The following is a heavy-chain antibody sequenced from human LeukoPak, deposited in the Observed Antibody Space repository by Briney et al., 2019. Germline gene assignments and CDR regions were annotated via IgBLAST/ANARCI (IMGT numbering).Heavy chain of an antibody. Sequence: SETLSLTCTVSGGSISSYYWSWIRQPAGKGLEWIGRINTSGSTNYNPSLKSRVTMSVDTSKNQFSLKLSSVTAADTAVYYCARDSGEKTYYDFWSGYYTEYWGQGTLVTVSS. D-gene: IGHD3-3*01. J-gene: IGHJ4*02. CDR1: GGSISSYY. V-gene: IGHV4-4*07. CDR2: INTSGST. CDR3: ARDSGEKTYYDFWSGYYTEY.